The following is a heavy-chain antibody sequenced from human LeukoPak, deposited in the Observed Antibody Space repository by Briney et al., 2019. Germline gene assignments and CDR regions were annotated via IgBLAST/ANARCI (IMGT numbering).Heavy chain of an antibody. CDR3: ARSGIVVMPARGNYYYAFDV. CDR1: GDSISSGSYY. D-gene: IGHD3-22*01. J-gene: IGHJ6*02. CDR2: IYTSGST. V-gene: IGHV4-61*02. Sequence: SQTLSLSCTVSGDSISSGSYYWSWIRQPAGKGLEWIGRIYTSGSTGYNPSLRSRVTISLHTSKNQFYLRLTSATAADTAIYYCARSGIVVMPARGNYYYAFDVWGRGASVTVS.